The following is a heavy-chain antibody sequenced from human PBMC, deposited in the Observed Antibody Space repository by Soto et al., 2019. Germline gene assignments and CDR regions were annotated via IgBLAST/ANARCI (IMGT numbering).Heavy chain of an antibody. CDR1: GFTVSNYG. CDR3: ARVEMATIWFFDY. D-gene: IGHD3-10*01. J-gene: IGHJ4*02. Sequence: VQLVESGGGVVQPGRSLRLSCAASGFTVSNYGMHWVRQAPGKGLEWVAVMSYDEGRKYYADSVKGRFIISRDNSKNTLYLQMDSLTSEDTAMYYCARVEMATIWFFDYWGQGTLVTVSA. CDR2: MSYDEGRK. V-gene: IGHV3-30-3*01.